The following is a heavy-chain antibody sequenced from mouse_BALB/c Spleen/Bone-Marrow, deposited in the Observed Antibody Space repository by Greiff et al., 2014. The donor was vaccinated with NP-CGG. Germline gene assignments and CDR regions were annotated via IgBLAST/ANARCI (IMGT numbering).Heavy chain of an antibody. V-gene: IGHV5-6-3*01. J-gene: IGHJ2*03. CDR1: GFTFSSYG. CDR3: ERDGYFDY. Sequence: EVQLVESGGGLVQPGGSLKLSCAASGFTFSSYGMSWVRQTPDKRLELVATINSNGGSTYYPDSVKGRSTFSRDNAKNPLYLQMSSLKSEDTAICDCERDGYFDYWGQGTSLTVSS. CDR2: INSNGGST.